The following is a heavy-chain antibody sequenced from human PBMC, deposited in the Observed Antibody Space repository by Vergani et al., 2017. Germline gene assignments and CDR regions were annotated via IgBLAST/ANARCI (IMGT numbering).Heavy chain of an antibody. Sequence: VQLVQSRAEVRKPGASVTVSCTASGYIFKNYYIHWLRQAPGQAFEWMGILNPTTGHTTSAQKFMGRVDMTRDPSTDTSTRTVQMTLSSLRSEDTAVYYCARSIGYXAGATCRAYYFDHWGQGTRVTVSS. CDR1: GYIFKNYY. J-gene: IGHJ5*02. CDR3: ARSIGYXAGATCRAYYFDH. D-gene: IGHD2-21*01. V-gene: IGHV1-46*02. CDR2: LNPTTGHT.